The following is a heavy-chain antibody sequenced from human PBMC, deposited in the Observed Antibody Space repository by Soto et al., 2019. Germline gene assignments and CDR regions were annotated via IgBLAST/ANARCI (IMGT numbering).Heavy chain of an antibody. Sequence: QVQLVQSGAEVKKPGSSVKVSCKASGGTFSSYAISWVRQAPGQGLEWMGGIIPIFGTANYAQKFQGRVTITADESTSTAYMELSSLRSDDTAVYYCARAPPPRITMIDGGDYWGQGTLVTVSS. CDR1: GGTFSSYA. J-gene: IGHJ4*02. V-gene: IGHV1-69*01. CDR2: IIPIFGTA. D-gene: IGHD3-22*01. CDR3: ARAPPPRITMIDGGDY.